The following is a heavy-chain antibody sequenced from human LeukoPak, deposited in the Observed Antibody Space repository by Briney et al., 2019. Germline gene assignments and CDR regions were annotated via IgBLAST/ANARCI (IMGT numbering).Heavy chain of an antibody. V-gene: IGHV3-23*01. D-gene: IGHD6-13*01. CDR2: IRGSCGST. CDR3: AKALYSSSWYGDY. Sequence: PGGSLRLSCAASVFTFSNYGMRWVPQAPRKGLEGVSLIRGSCGSTYYEDSVKGRFTISRDNYKSTLYLQMNSQRAEDTAVYYCAKALYSSSWYGDYWGQGTLVTVSS. CDR1: VFTFSNYG. J-gene: IGHJ4*02.